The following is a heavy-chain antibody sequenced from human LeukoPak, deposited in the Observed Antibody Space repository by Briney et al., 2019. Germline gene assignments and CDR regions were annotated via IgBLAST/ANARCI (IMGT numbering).Heavy chain of an antibody. V-gene: IGHV3-66*01. D-gene: IGHD3-10*01. J-gene: IGHJ4*02. CDR3: ARGPAPGQSSLYYFDY. Sequence: GGSLRLPCAASGFTVSSNYMSWVRQAPGKGLEWVSVIYSGGSTYYADSVKGRFTISRDNSKNTLYLQMNSLRAEDMAVYYCARGPAPGQSSLYYFDYWGQGTLVTVSS. CDR1: GFTVSSNY. CDR2: IYSGGST.